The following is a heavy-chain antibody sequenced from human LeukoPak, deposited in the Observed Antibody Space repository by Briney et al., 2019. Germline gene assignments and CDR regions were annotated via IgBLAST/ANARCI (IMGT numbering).Heavy chain of an antibody. Sequence: ASVKVSCKASGYSFSDYYLHWVRLAPGQGLEWMGWIDPKRDPKRGGTNYARKFQGRVTMTRDTSISTVYMELSGLRSDDTAVYYCARATSGGNTIDYWGQGTLVTVSS. J-gene: IGHJ4*02. CDR3: ARATSGGNTIDY. CDR2: IDPKRDPKRGGT. CDR1: GYSFSDYY. D-gene: IGHD4-23*01. V-gene: IGHV1-2*02.